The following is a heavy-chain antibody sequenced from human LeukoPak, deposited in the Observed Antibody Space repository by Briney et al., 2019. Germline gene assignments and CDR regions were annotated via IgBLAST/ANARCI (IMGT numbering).Heavy chain of an antibody. CDR3: ARANLYDFWSGYPNWFDP. CDR2: MNPNSGNT. J-gene: IGHJ5*02. Sequence: GASVKVSCKASGYTFTSYDISWVRQATGQGLEWMGWMNPNSGNTGYAQKFQGRVTMTRNTSISTAYMELSSLRSEDTAVYYCARANLYDFWSGYPNWFDPWGQGTLVTVSS. D-gene: IGHD3-3*01. CDR1: GYTFTSYD. V-gene: IGHV1-8*01.